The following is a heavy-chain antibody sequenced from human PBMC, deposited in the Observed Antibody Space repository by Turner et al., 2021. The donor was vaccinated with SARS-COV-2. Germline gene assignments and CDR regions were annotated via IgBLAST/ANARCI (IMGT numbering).Heavy chain of an antibody. Sequence: QLQLQESGPGLVKPSETLSLTCTVHGGSISSSSYYWGWIRQPPGKGLEWIGSMYYSGSTYYDPSLKSRVTISVDTSKNQFSLKLSSVTAADTAVYYCATLVARQLVKAGWYFDLWGRGTLVTVSS. CDR1: GGSISSSSYY. CDR2: MYYSGST. D-gene: IGHD6-13*01. J-gene: IGHJ2*01. V-gene: IGHV4-39*01. CDR3: ATLVARQLVKAGWYFDL.